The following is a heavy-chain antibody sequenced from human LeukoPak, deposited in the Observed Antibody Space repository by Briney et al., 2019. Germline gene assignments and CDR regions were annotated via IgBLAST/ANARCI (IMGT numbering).Heavy chain of an antibody. J-gene: IGHJ3*02. D-gene: IGHD3-22*01. CDR3: ARFRLSTMIVVVDAFDI. V-gene: IGHV4-59*05. CDR2: IYYSGST. Sequence: SETLSLTCTVSGGSISSYYWSWIRQPAGKGLEWIGSIYYSGSTYYNPSLKSRVTISVDTSKNQFSLKLSSVTAADTAVYYCARFRLSTMIVVVDAFDIWGQGTMVTVSS. CDR1: GGSISSYY.